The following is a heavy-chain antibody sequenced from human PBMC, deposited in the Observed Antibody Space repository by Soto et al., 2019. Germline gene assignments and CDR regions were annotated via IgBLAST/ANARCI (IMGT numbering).Heavy chain of an antibody. J-gene: IGHJ5*02. D-gene: IGHD6-19*01. CDR1: GGSMSGYY. V-gene: IGHV4-4*07. Sequence: QVQLQESGPGLVKPSETLSLTCTVSGGSMSGYYGSWILQPAGKGLEWIGRLHTSGNNNYNPTLKSRVSVSLDTAKNQFFLKLNSVSGADTAVYYCARVGMVGTVLGSWFDAWGQRNRVTVSS. CDR2: LHTSGNN. CDR3: ARVGMVGTVLGSWFDA.